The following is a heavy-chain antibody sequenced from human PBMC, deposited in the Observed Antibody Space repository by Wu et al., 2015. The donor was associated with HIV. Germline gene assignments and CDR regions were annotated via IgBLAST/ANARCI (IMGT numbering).Heavy chain of an antibody. J-gene: IGHJ4*02. CDR3: ARTDGLVDGGNSGYDY. V-gene: IGHV1-69*13. D-gene: IGHD4-23*01. Sequence: QVQLVQSGAEVKMPGSSLKVSCKASGGTFSTYAISWVRQAPGQGLEWMGRIIPIFGTTNYAQKFQGRLTINADESTSTAHMGLSSLRSEDTAVYYCARTDGLVDGGNSGYDYWGQGTLVTVSP. CDR2: IIPIFGTT. CDR1: GGTFSTYA.